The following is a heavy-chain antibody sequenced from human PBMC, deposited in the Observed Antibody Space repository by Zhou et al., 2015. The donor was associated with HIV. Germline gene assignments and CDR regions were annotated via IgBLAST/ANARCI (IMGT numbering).Heavy chain of an antibody. D-gene: IGHD1-1*01. CDR3: ARGIRNELFSDY. V-gene: IGHV1-3*04. Sequence: QVQLVQSGAEEKKPGASVKVSCKASGYTFTNYAMHWVRQAPGQRLEWMGWLNTGNGITKYSQKFHGRVTITRDTSASTAYMELSSLTPDDTAVYYCARGIRNELFSDYWGQGTLVTVSS. J-gene: IGHJ4*02. CDR2: LNTGNGIT. CDR1: GYTFTNYA.